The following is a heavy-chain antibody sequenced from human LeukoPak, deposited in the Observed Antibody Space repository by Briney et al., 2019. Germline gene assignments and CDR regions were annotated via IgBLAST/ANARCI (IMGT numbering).Heavy chain of an antibody. CDR2: FYHGVGT. CDR3: ARGTTRLCPDY. V-gene: IGHV4-38-2*01. Sequence: SETLSLTCAVSGYSISSGYYWGWIRHPPGKGLEWIGSFYHGVGTYYNPSLKSRVTMSADTSKNQFSLKLSSVTAADTAVYYCARGTTRLCPDYWGQGTLVTVSS. CDR1: GYSISSGYY. D-gene: IGHD2-2*01. J-gene: IGHJ4*02.